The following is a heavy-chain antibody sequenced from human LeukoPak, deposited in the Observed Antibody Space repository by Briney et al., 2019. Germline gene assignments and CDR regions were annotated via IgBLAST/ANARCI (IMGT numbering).Heavy chain of an antibody. CDR1: GFTFTNYP. J-gene: IGHJ5*02. V-gene: IGHV3-30*04. D-gene: IGHD6-13*01. Sequence: GGSLRLSCAASGFTFTNYPVHWVRQAPGKGLEWVTVISYDGTTKYYADSVKGRFTISRDNSRNTLYLQMNNLRTEDTAVYYCAAPPGQQLVGVDPWGQGTLVTVSS. CDR3: AAPPGQQLVGVDP. CDR2: ISYDGTTK.